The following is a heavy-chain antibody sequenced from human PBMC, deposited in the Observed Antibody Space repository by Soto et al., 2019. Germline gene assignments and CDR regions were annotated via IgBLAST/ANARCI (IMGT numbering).Heavy chain of an antibody. CDR1: GFTFSSYA. Sequence: GGSLRLSCSASGFTFSSYAMHWVRQAPGKGLEYVSAISSNGGSTYYADSVKGRFTISRDNSKNTLYLQMSSLRAEDTAVYDCVKGGPGYSYGYFDYWGQGTLVTVSS. CDR2: ISSNGGST. D-gene: IGHD5-18*01. V-gene: IGHV3-64D*06. CDR3: VKGGPGYSYGYFDY. J-gene: IGHJ4*02.